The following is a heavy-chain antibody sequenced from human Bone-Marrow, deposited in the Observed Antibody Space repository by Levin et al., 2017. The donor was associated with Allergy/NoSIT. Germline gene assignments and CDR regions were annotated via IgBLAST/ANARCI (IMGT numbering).Heavy chain of an antibody. D-gene: IGHD1-26*01. V-gene: IGHV3-23*01. CDR1: GFTFSKYV. CDR3: AKVWEAAEDVDY. CDR2: ITTSGAAT. Sequence: PEGSLRLSCAASGFTFSKYVMSWVRQAPGRGLECVATITTSGAATYYGDSVRGRFTITRDNSKSTLFLQMKGLRAEDSAVYFCAKVWEAAEDVDYWGQGTLVTVSS. J-gene: IGHJ4*02.